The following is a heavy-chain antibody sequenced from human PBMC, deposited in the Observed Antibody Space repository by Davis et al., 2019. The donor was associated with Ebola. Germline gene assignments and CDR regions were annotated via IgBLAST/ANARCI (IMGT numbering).Heavy chain of an antibody. CDR1: GFTFSSYG. CDR2: IRSKANSYAT. V-gene: IGHV3-73*01. J-gene: IGHJ4*02. CDR3: TGTYGLLDY. Sequence: GESLKISCAASGFTFSSYGMHWVRQASGKGLEWVGRIRSKANSYATAYAASVKGRFTISRDDSKNTAYLQMNSLKTEDTAVYYCTGTYGLLDYWGQGTLVTVSS. D-gene: IGHD4-17*01.